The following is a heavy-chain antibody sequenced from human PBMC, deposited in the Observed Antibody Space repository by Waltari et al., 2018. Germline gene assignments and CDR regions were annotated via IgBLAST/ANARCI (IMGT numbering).Heavy chain of an antibody. D-gene: IGHD6-13*01. V-gene: IGHV3-7*01. CDR2: IKQDGSEK. J-gene: IGHJ4*02. Sequence: EVQLVESGGGLAQPGGSLRLSCAASGLSFSNYWMTWVRQASGKGHEWVGKIKQDGSEKDYMESVKGRYTISIDNAKNSLYLQMNNLRVEDTAVYYCTRGGRDSSWYWRDWGQGTLVTVAS. CDR3: TRGGRDSSWYWRD. CDR1: GLSFSNYW.